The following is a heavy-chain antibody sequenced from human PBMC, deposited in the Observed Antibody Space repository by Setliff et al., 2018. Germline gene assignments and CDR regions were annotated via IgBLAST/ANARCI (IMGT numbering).Heavy chain of an antibody. CDR2: TYSDGRT. V-gene: IGHV3-53*01. Sequence: GGSLRLSCEVSGFIVSNNEMSWVRQAPGKGLEWVPVTYSDGRTNYADSVKGRFIISRDNSKNTFDLQMNSLRAEDTAVYYCARCSTWDNHYPHFNYWGQGTLVTVSS. J-gene: IGHJ4*02. CDR1: GFIVSNNE. D-gene: IGHD6-13*01. CDR3: ARCSTWDNHYPHFNY.